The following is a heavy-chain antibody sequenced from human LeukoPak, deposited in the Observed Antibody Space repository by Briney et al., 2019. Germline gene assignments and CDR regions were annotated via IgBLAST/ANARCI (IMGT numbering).Heavy chain of an antibody. CDR3: AREESNGESYFPY. CDR2: IYPSDSHT. V-gene: IGHV5-51*01. J-gene: IGHJ1*01. D-gene: IGHD2-8*01. Sequence: GESLKISCKGSGYSFTSYWIGWVRQMPGKGLEWMAIIYPSDSHTRYSPSFQGQVTISADKSINTAYLQWSSLKASDTAMYYCAREESNGESYFPYWGQGTLVTVTS. CDR1: GYSFTSYW.